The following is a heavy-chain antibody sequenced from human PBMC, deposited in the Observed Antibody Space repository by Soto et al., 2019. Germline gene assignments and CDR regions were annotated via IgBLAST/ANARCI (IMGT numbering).Heavy chain of an antibody. CDR2: IYYSGST. Sequence: PSETLSLTCTVSGGSISSYYWSWIRQPPGKGLEWIGYIYYSGSTNYNPSLKSRVTISVDTSKNQFSLKLSSVTAADTAVYYCAGTYYYGSGSYYRTNWFDPWGQGTLVTVSS. J-gene: IGHJ5*02. D-gene: IGHD3-10*01. V-gene: IGHV4-59*08. CDR1: GGSISSYY. CDR3: AGTYYYGSGSYYRTNWFDP.